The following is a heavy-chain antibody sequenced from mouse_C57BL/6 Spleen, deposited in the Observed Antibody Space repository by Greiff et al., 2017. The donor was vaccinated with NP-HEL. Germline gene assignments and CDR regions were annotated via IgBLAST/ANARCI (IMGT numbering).Heavy chain of an antibody. V-gene: IGHV1-82*01. D-gene: IGHD2-1*01. CDR2: IYPGDGDT. J-gene: IGHJ4*01. Sequence: QVQLQQSGPELVKPGASVKISCKASGYAFSSSWMNWVKQRPGKGLEWIGRIYPGDGDTNYNGKFKGKATLTADKSSSTAYMQLSSLTSEDSAVYFCAPIYYGNYGDYAMDYWGQGTSVTVSS. CDR1: GYAFSSSW. CDR3: APIYYGNYGDYAMDY.